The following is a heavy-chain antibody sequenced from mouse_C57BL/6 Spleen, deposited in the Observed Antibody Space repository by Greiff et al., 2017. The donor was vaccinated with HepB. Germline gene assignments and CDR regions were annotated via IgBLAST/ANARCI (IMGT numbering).Heavy chain of an antibody. CDR1: GFTFSSYG. CDR3: AREGGLLRYFDV. V-gene: IGHV5-6*01. D-gene: IGHD2-3*01. CDR2: ISSGGSYT. Sequence: EVKVVESGGDLVKPGGSLKLSCAASGFTFSSYGMSWVRQTPDKRLEWVATISSGGSYTYYPDSVKGRFTISRDNAKNTLYLQMSSLKSEDTAMYYCAREGGLLRYFDVWGTGTTVTVSS. J-gene: IGHJ1*03.